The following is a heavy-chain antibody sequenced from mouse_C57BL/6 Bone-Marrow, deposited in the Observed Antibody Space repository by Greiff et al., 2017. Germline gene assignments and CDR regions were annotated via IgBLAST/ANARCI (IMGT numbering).Heavy chain of an antibody. CDR1: GYAFSSSW. Sequence: QVQLQQSGPELVKPGASVKISCKASGYAFSSSWMNWVKQRPGKGLEWIGRIYPGAGDTNYNGKFKGKATLTADKSSSTAYMQLISLTSEDSAVYFCARGRGMVTTEKMDYWGQGTSVTVSS. CDR3: ARGRGMVTTEKMDY. J-gene: IGHJ4*01. D-gene: IGHD2-2*01. V-gene: IGHV1-82*01. CDR2: IYPGAGDT.